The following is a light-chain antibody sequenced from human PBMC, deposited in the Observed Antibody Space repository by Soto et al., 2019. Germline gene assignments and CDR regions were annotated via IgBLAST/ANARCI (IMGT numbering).Light chain of an antibody. J-gene: IGLJ1*01. CDR3: SSYTSSSTGV. CDR2: EVN. CDR1: SSDVGGYNY. V-gene: IGLV2-14*01. Sequence: QSALTQPASVSGSPGQSITISCTGTSSDVGGYNYVSWYQQHPGKAPKLMIYEVNYRPSGGSNRFSGSKSGNTASLTISGLQAEDEADYYCSSYTSSSTGVFGTGTKVTVL.